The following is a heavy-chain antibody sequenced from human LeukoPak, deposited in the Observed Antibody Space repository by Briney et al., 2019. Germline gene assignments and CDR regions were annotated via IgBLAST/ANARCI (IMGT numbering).Heavy chain of an antibody. CDR1: GLRFSAYG. J-gene: IGHJ4*02. Sequence: GGSLRLSCAASGLRFSAYGLNWVRQAPGKGLEWLSYIRSTGGTIYYADSVRGRFTISRDNAQNSVYLQMNSLRDEDTAVYYCATGGYTKPFDFWGQGTLVTVFS. D-gene: IGHD2-15*01. CDR2: IRSTGGTI. CDR3: ATGGYTKPFDF. V-gene: IGHV3-48*02.